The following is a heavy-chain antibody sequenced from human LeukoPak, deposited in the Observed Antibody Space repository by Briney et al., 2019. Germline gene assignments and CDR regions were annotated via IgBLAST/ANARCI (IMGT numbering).Heavy chain of an antibody. CDR1: GGSISSGGYY. CDR2: IYHSGST. V-gene: IGHV4-30-2*01. D-gene: IGHD2-2*01. J-gene: IGHJ3*02. Sequence: SETLSLTCTVSGGSISSGGYYWSWIRQPPGKGLEWIGYIYHSGSTYYNPSLKSRVTISVDRSKNQFSLKLSSVTAADTAVYYCARDRAVKDIVVVPAAIHDAFDIWGQGTMVTVSS. CDR3: ARDRAVKDIVVVPAAIHDAFDI.